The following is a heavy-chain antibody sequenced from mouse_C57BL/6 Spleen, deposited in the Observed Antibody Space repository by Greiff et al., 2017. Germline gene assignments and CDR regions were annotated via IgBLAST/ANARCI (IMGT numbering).Heavy chain of an antibody. D-gene: IGHD2-4*01. V-gene: IGHV1-84*01. CDR3: ARRSYYDYDGDYYFDY. CDR1: GYTFTDYY. Sequence: VQLQQSGPELVKPGASVKISCKASGYTFTDYYINWVKQRPGQGLEWIGWIYPGSGNTKYNEKFKGKATLTVDTSSSTAYMQLSSLTSEDSAVYFCARRSYYDYDGDYYFDYWGQGTTLTVSS. J-gene: IGHJ2*01. CDR2: IYPGSGNT.